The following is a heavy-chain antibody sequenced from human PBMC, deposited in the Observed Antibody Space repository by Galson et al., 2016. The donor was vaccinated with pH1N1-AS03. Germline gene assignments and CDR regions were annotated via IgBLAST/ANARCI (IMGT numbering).Heavy chain of an antibody. V-gene: IGHV1-2*02. CDR3: ARDGGGIIDDALDT. D-gene: IGHD2-21*01. CDR1: GYNFRDYY. J-gene: IGHJ3*02. Sequence: KVSCKASGYNFRDYYIHWVRQAPGQGLEWMGWITPKDDDTNYAPKFQGRVTMTRDLSTSSAYLELKRLTSDDTAVYFCARDGGGIIDDALDTWGQGTLVTVSS. CDR2: ITPKDDDT.